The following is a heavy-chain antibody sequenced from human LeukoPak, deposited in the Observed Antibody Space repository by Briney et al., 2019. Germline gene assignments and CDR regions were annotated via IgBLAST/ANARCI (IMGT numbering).Heavy chain of an antibody. CDR3: ARVWFGELGPSDY. Sequence: PGGSLRLSCAASGFTFSSYAMSWVRQAPGKGLEWVSAISGSGGSTYYADSVKGRFTISRDNSKNTLYLQMNSLRAEDTAVYYCARVWFGELGPSDYWGLGTLVTVSS. D-gene: IGHD3-10*01. J-gene: IGHJ4*02. CDR2: ISGSGGST. CDR1: GFTFSSYA. V-gene: IGHV3-23*01.